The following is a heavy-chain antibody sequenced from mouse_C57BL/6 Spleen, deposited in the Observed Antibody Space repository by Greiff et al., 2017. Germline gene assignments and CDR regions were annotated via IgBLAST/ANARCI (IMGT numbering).Heavy chain of an antibody. D-gene: IGHD2-4*01. V-gene: IGHV1-5*01. CDR3: TRDDYDAGFDY. Sequence: VQLQQSGTVLARPGASVKMSCKTSGYTFTSYWMHWVKQRPGLGLEWIGAIYPGNSDTSYNQKFKGKAKLTAVTSASTAYMELSSLTNEDSAVYYCTRDDYDAGFDYWGQGTTLTVSS. CDR2: IYPGNSDT. J-gene: IGHJ2*01. CDR1: GYTFTSYW.